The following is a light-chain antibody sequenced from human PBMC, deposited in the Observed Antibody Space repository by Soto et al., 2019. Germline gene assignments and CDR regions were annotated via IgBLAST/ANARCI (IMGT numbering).Light chain of an antibody. CDR1: SSDVGAFDY. CDR3: CSYAGSYTYV. Sequence: QSALTQPRSVSGSPGQSVTISCTGTSSDVGAFDYVSWYQHHPGKAPQLIISDVTKRPSGVPDRFSGSKSGNTASLTISGLQAEDEADYYCCSYAGSYTYVFGTGTKLTVL. CDR2: DVT. J-gene: IGLJ1*01. V-gene: IGLV2-11*01.